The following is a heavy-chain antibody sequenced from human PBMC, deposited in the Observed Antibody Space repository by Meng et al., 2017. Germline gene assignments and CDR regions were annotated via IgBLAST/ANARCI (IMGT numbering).Heavy chain of an antibody. D-gene: IGHD3-22*01. V-gene: IGHV1-2*06. Sequence: ASVKVSCKASGYTFTGYYMHWVRQAPGQGLEWMGRIKPNSGGINYAQKFQGRVTMTRDTSISTAYMELSRLRSDDTAVYYCARDYYDSSGYVFDSWGQGTLVTVSS. CDR3: ARDYYDSSGYVFDS. CDR2: IKPNSGGI. CDR1: GYTFTGYY. J-gene: IGHJ5*01.